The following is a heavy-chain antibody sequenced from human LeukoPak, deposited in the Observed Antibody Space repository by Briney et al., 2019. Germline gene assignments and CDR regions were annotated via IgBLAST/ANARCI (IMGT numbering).Heavy chain of an antibody. CDR3: ASVRHYDSTGPAYCFDY. CDR1: GVIFSSNW. CDR2: ISSDGSIT. J-gene: IGHJ4*02. Sequence: HSGGSLRLSCAASGVIFSSNWMHGVRQAPGKGLVWVSRISSDGSITNYAESVKGRFTVSRDNAKNTLYLQMNSLRVEDTAVDYSASVRHYDSTGPAYCFDYWGQETLVTVSS. D-gene: IGHD3-22*01. V-gene: IGHV3-74*01.